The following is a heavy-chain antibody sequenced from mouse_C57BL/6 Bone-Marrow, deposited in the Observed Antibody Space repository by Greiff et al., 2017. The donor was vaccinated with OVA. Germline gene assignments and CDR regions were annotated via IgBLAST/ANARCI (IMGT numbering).Heavy chain of an antibody. J-gene: IGHJ3*01. Sequence: VQLVESGAELARPGASVKLSCKASGYTFTSYGISWVKQRTGQGLEWIGEIYPRSGNTYYNEKFKGKATLTADKSSSTAYMELRSLTSEDSAVYFCARWRGSWFAYWGQGTLVTVSA. D-gene: IGHD1-1*01. V-gene: IGHV1-81*01. CDR1: GYTFTSYG. CDR2: IYPRSGNT. CDR3: ARWRGSWFAY.